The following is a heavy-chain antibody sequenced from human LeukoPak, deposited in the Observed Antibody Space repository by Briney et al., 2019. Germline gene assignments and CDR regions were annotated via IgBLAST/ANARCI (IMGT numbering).Heavy chain of an antibody. D-gene: IGHD5-24*01. CDR3: AKDREMATMDY. CDR1: GFTFSSYG. J-gene: IGHJ4*02. Sequence: GRSLRLSCAASGFTFSSYGMHWVRQAPGKGLEWVAVIWYDGSNKCYADSVKGRFTISRDNSKNTLYLQMNSLRAEDTAVYYCAKDREMATMDYWGQGTLVTVSS. V-gene: IGHV3-33*06. CDR2: IWYDGSNK.